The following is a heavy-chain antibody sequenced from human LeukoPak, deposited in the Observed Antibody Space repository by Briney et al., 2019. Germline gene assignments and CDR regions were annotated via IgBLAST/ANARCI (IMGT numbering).Heavy chain of an antibody. V-gene: IGHV3-48*04. D-gene: IGHD2-21*02. CDR2: ISSSSSSI. J-gene: IGHJ1*01. CDR3: ASPALYCGGDCFAS. Sequence: GGSLRLSCVASGFTFSIYSMNWVRQAPGKGLECISYISSSSSSIYYADSVKGRFTISRDNAKSSLYLQMNSLRVEDTAVYYCASPALYCGGDCFASWGQGILVTVSS. CDR1: GFTFSIYS.